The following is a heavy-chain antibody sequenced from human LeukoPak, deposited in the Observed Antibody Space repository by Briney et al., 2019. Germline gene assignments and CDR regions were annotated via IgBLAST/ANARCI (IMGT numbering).Heavy chain of an antibody. Sequence: GGSLRLSCVASGFTFSYYSMNWVRQAPEKGLEWVSYINSISGEIWYADSVKGRFTISRDDAKNSLYLQMNSLRDEDTAVYYCARDHGYAFDYWGQGTLVTVSS. V-gene: IGHV3-48*02. CDR1: GFTFSYYS. J-gene: IGHJ4*02. D-gene: IGHD5-12*01. CDR2: INSISGEI. CDR3: ARDHGYAFDY.